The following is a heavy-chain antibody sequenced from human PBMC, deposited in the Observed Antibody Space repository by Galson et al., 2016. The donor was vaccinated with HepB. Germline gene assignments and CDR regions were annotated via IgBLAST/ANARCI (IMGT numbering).Heavy chain of an antibody. J-gene: IGHJ6*02. CDR2: INSDGSST. D-gene: IGHD4-11*01. Sequence: LRLSCAASGFTFSSYWMHWVRQAPGKGLVWVSRINSDGSSTSYADSVKGRFTISRDNAKNTLYLQMNSLRAEDTAVYYCARDVGTVINMDVWGQGTTVTVSS. V-gene: IGHV3-74*01. CDR3: ARDVGTVINMDV. CDR1: GFTFSSYW.